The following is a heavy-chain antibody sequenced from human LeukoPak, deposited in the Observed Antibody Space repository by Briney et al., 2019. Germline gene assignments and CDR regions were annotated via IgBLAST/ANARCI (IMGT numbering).Heavy chain of an antibody. CDR3: ARQRIEYYYGSGSSNWFDP. V-gene: IGHV3-30-3*01. D-gene: IGHD3-10*01. J-gene: IGHJ5*02. CDR2: ISYDGSNK. CDR1: GFTFSSYA. Sequence: TGGSLRLSCAASGFTFSSYAMHWVRQAPGKGLEWVAVISYDGSNKYYADSVKGRFTISRDNSKNTLYLQMNSLRAEDTAVYYCARQRIEYYYGSGSSNWFDPWGQGTLVTVSS.